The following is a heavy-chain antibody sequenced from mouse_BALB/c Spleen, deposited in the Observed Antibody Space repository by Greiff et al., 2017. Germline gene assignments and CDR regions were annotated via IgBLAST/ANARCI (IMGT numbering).Heavy chain of an antibody. V-gene: IGHV1-63*02. CDR3: ARGDDYDGYAMDY. CDR2: IYPGGGYT. J-gene: IGHJ4*01. Sequence: QVQLQQSGAELVRPGTSVKISCKASGYTFTNYWLGWVKQRPGHGLEWIGDIYPGGGYTNYNEKFKGKATLTADTSSSTAYMQLSSLTSEDSAVYFCARGDDYDGYAMDYWGQGTSVTVSS. CDR1: GYTFTNYW. D-gene: IGHD2-4*01.